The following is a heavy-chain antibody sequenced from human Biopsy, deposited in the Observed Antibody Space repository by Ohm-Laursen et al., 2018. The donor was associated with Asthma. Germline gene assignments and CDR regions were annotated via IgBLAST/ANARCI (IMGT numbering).Heavy chain of an antibody. CDR1: GGTFSNFA. Sequence: SVKVSCKAPGGTFSNFAISWVRQAPGQGLEWLGGIMTVFGTTNYAQKFQGRVTITADESTSTAYMEVTSLGSEDTAIYYCARCQVGYSSDWSLLLKKIYYSGMDVWGQGTAVTVSS. J-gene: IGHJ6*02. D-gene: IGHD6-19*01. CDR2: IMTVFGTT. V-gene: IGHV1-69*13. CDR3: ARCQVGYSSDWSLLLKKIYYSGMDV.